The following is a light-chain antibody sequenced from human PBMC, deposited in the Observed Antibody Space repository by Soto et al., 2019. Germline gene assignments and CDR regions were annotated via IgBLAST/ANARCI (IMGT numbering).Light chain of an antibody. CDR3: QQYHKFWT. CDR2: KAS. Sequence: DIQMTQSPSTRSASVGDRVTITCRASQSVGTWLAWYQQKPGKAPKLLIYKASRLESGVPSRFSGSESGTEFTLTISNLQPDDFATYYCQQYHKFWTFGQGTKVEIK. CDR1: QSVGTW. J-gene: IGKJ1*01. V-gene: IGKV1-5*03.